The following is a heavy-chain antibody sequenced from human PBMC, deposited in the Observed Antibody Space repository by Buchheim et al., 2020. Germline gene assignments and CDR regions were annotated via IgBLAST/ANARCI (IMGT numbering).Heavy chain of an antibody. CDR1: GFTFSGSA. V-gene: IGHV3-73*02. J-gene: IGHJ4*02. CDR2: IRSKANSYAT. Sequence: EVQLVESGGGLVQPGGSLKLSCAASGFTFSGSAMHWVRQASGKGLEWVGRIRSKANSYATAYAASVKGRFTIPRDDSKNRACLQMNSLKTEDTAVYYCTRLRYYYDSSGYYYFDYWGQGTL. D-gene: IGHD3-22*01. CDR3: TRLRYYYDSSGYYYFDY.